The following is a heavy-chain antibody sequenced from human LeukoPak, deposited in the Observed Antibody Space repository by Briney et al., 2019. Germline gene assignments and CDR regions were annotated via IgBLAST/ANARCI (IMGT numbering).Heavy chain of an antibody. CDR1: GFSFNVYW. CDR2: ISLGDSDT. Sequence: GESPKISCKGSGFSFNVYWIAWVRQMPGQGLEWMGIISLGDSDTRYSPSFQGQVTISADKSISTAYLQWSSLKASDTAMYYCARGGYTGYDKKYYFYAMDVWGQGTTVTVSS. V-gene: IGHV5-51*01. D-gene: IGHD5-12*01. CDR3: ARGGYTGYDKKYYFYAMDV. J-gene: IGHJ6*02.